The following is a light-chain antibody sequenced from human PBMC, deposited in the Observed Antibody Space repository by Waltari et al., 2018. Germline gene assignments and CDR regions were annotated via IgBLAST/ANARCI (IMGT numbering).Light chain of an antibody. CDR2: WAS. CDR1: QSVLYSSNNKNY. J-gene: IGKJ1*01. V-gene: IGKV4-1*01. Sequence: DIVMTQSPDSLAVSLGERVTINCKSSQSVLYSSNNKNYLAWYQQKAGQPPKLLIYWASTRESGVPDRFSGSGSGTDFTLTISSLQAEDVAVYHCQQYYSISPTFGQGTKVEIK. CDR3: QQYYSISPT.